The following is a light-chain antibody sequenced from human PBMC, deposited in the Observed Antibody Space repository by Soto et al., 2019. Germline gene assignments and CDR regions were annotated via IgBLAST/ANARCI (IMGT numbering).Light chain of an antibody. CDR2: GAS. CDR3: QQYNNWWT. V-gene: IGKV3-15*01. Sequence: EIVMTQSPATLSVSPGERVTLSCRASQSVSSSLAWYQQKPGQAPRLLIYGASTRATGIPARFSGSGSETEFTLTISSLQSEDFAVYYCQQYNNWWTFGQGTKVDI. J-gene: IGKJ1*01. CDR1: QSVSSS.